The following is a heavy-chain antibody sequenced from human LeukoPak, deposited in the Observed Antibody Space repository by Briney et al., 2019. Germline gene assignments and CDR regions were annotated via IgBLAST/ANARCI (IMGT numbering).Heavy chain of an antibody. Sequence: GASVKVSCKASGYTFTGYYTHRVRQAPGQGLEWMGWINPNNGGTNYAQKFQGRVTMTRDTSISTAYMELSRLRSDDTAVYFCARSRIVGRADALDIWGQGTMVTVSS. D-gene: IGHD2-21*01. CDR3: ARSRIVGRADALDI. CDR2: INPNNGGT. V-gene: IGHV1-2*02. J-gene: IGHJ3*02. CDR1: GYTFTGYY.